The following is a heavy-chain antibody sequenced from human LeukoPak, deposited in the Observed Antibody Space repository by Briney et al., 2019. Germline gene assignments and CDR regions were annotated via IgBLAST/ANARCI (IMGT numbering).Heavy chain of an antibody. CDR1: GFSFSNAW. CDR2: IKSKTDGGTT. CDR3: AKDQCVLWFGELSGPSPRCYGMDV. D-gene: IGHD3-10*01. Sequence: GGSLRLSCAASGFSFSNAWMSWVRQAPGKGLEWVGRIKSKTDGGTTDYAAPVKGRFTISRDDSKNTLYLQVNSLKTEDTAVYYCAKDQCVLWFGELSGPSPRCYGMDVWGQGTTVTVSS. J-gene: IGHJ6*02. V-gene: IGHV3-15*01.